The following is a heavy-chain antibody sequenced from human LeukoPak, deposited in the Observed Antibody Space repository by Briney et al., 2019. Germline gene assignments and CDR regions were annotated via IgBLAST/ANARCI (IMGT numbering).Heavy chain of an antibody. CDR1: GYTLTELS. CDR2: FDPEDGET. CDR3: ATEGLRFLERGSLDAFDI. Sequence: ASVKVSCKVSGYTLTELSMHWVRQAPGKGLEWMGGFDPEDGETIYAQKFQGRVTMTEDTSTDTAYMELSSLRSEDTAVYYCATEGLRFLERGSLDAFDIWGQGTMVTVSS. V-gene: IGHV1-24*01. D-gene: IGHD3-3*01. J-gene: IGHJ3*02.